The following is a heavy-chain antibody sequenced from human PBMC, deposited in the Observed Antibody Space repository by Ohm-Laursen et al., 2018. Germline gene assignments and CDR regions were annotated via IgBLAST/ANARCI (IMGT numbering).Heavy chain of an antibody. CDR3: ARDSVGSGWSRGAFDI. CDR2: IYSGGST. D-gene: IGHD6-19*01. V-gene: IGHV3-53*01. J-gene: IGHJ3*02. CDR1: GFTFSNYA. Sequence: SLRLSCAASGFTFSNYAMSWVRQAPGKGMEWVSVIYSGGSTYHADSVKGRFTISRDNSKNTLYLQMNSLRAEDTAVYYCARDSVGSGWSRGAFDIWGQGTMVTVSS.